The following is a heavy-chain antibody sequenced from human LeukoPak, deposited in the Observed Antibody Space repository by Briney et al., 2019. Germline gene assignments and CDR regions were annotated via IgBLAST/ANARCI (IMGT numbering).Heavy chain of an antibody. Sequence: GASVKVSCKASGYTFTNYHISWVRQAPGQGLEWLGWISAYNGNTNYAQKLQGRVTMTTDISTSTAYMELRSLRSDDTAVYYCARCRDIVVVPAANNWFDPRGQGTLVTVSS. CDR3: ARCRDIVVVPAANNWFDP. J-gene: IGHJ5*02. CDR2: ISAYNGNT. V-gene: IGHV1-18*01. D-gene: IGHD2-2*01. CDR1: GYTFTNYH.